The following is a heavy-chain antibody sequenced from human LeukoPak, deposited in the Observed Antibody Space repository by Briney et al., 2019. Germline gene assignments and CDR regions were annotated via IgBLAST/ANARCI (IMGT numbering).Heavy chain of an antibody. CDR1: GGSISSGYYY. CDR2: IYYSGST. J-gene: IGHJ5*02. D-gene: IGHD3-10*01. V-gene: IGHV4-30-4*08. CDR3: ARGPLHYYGSGSDFNWFDP. Sequence: PSQTLSLTCTVSGGSISSGYYYWGWIPQPPGKGLEWIVYIYYSGSTYANPALKSLLTISVDTSKKQFSLKLSSVTAADTAVYYCARGPLHYYGSGSDFNWFDPWGQGTLVTVSS.